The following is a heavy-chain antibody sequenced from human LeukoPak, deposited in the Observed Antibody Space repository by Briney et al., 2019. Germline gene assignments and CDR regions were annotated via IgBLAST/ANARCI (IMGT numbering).Heavy chain of an antibody. D-gene: IGHD4-11*01. J-gene: IGHJ5*02. Sequence: ASVKVSCKASGYTFTSYYMHWVRQAPGQGLEWMGIIDPSGGSTGYAQKFQGRVTMTRDTSTSTVYMELSSLRSEDTAVYYWARRIGYGNYVSNWFDPWGQGTLVTVSS. V-gene: IGHV1-46*01. CDR3: ARRIGYGNYVSNWFDP. CDR2: IDPSGGST. CDR1: GYTFTSYY.